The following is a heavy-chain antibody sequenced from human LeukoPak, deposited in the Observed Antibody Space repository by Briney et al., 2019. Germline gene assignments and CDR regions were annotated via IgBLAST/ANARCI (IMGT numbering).Heavy chain of an antibody. V-gene: IGHV3-30*02. Sequence: PGGSLRLSCAASGFTLSSYGMHWVRQAPGKGLEWVAFIRYDGSNKYYADSVKGRFTISRDNSKNTLYLQMNSLRAEDTAVYYCAKDQRYVDTAMALDYWGQGTLVTVSS. CDR1: GFTLSSYG. D-gene: IGHD5-18*01. CDR3: AKDQRYVDTAMALDY. J-gene: IGHJ4*02. CDR2: IRYDGSNK.